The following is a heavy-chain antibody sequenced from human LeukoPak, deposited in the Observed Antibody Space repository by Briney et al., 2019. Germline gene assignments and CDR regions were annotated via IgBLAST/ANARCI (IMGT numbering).Heavy chain of an antibody. D-gene: IGHD5-12*01. CDR1: GFTFRNYA. J-gene: IGHJ3*02. V-gene: IGHV3-23*01. Sequence: GGSLRLSCAPSGFTFRNYAMIWAPHTPGRGLEWVSAICGSGGSTYYADSVKGRFTISRDNSKNTLYLQMNSLRVEDTAVYYCAKALLGYSGYDSFDIWGQGTMVTVSS. CDR2: ICGSGGST. CDR3: AKALLGYSGYDSFDI.